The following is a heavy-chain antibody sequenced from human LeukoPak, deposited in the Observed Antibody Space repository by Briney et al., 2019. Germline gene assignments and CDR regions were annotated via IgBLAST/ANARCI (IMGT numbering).Heavy chain of an antibody. V-gene: IGHV3-7*05. CDR1: GFTFGNYW. D-gene: IGHD5-24*01. Sequence: GGSLRLSCAASGFTFGNYWMNWVRQAPGKGLEWVSNMKPAGSETNYMASVKGRFTISRDNAKNSLFLQMNSLRADATAAYYCAREDGGFHDWGQGSLVTVSS. CDR2: MKPAGSET. CDR3: AREDGGFHD. J-gene: IGHJ4*02.